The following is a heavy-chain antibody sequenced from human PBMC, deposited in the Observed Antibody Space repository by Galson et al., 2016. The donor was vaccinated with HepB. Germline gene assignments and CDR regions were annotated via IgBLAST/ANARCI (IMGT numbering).Heavy chain of an antibody. CDR3: ARVEYYYDSSTYSGDY. CDR2: IYSGGST. V-gene: IGHV3-66*01. CDR1: GFTVSRNY. D-gene: IGHD3-22*01. Sequence: SLRLSCAASGFTVSRNYMSWVRQAPGKGLEWVSVIYSGGSTYYADSVKGRFTISRDNSKNTLYLQMNSLRAEDTAVYYCARVEYYYDSSTYSGDYWGQGTPVTVSS. J-gene: IGHJ4*02.